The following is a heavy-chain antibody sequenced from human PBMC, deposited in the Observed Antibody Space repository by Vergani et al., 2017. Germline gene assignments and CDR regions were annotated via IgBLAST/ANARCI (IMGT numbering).Heavy chain of an antibody. Sequence: QVQLQESGPGLVKPSETLTLPCDVSDSSIMTNPYWGWFRQSPGKGLEWIGCIRHSGDTHYNSSLKSRVSISIVSSSKFSLSLTSVTAADTAIYYCARHRGSGGFFPSSYFYGMDVWGHGTTVTVSS. CDR3: ARHRGSGGFFPSSYFYGMDV. D-gene: IGHD3-10*01. V-gene: IGHV4-38-2*01. CDR1: DSSIMTNPY. J-gene: IGHJ6*02. CDR2: IRHSGDT.